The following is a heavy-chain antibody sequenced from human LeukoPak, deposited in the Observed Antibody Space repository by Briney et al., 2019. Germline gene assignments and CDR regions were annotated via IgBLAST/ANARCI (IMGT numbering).Heavy chain of an antibody. CDR1: GFTFSSYA. V-gene: IGHV3-30-3*01. CDR3: ARDVRFFASLDY. J-gene: IGHJ4*02. Sequence: GGSLRLSCAASGFTFSSYAMHWVRQAPGKGLEWVAVISYDGSNKYYADSVKGRFTISRDNSKNTLYLQMNSLRAEDTAVYYCARDVRFFASLDYWGQGTLVTVSS. CDR2: ISYDGSNK. D-gene: IGHD3-3*01.